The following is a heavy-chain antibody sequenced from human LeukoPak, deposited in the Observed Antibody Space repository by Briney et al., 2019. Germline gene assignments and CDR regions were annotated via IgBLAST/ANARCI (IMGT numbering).Heavy chain of an antibody. CDR3: ARERSLPGNRYYFDY. V-gene: IGHV3-20*01. CDR2: INWNGGST. Sequence: RSGGSLRLSCAASGFTFDDYGMSWVRQAPGKGLEWVSGINWNGGSTGYADSVKGRFTISRANAKTSLYLQMNSLRAEDTASYHCARERSLPGNRYYFDYWGQGTLVTVSS. J-gene: IGHJ4*02. CDR1: GFTFDDYG.